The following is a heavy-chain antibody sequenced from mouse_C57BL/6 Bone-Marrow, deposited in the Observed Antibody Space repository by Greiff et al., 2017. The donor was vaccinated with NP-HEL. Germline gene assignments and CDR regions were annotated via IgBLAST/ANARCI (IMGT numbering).Heavy chain of an antibody. Sequence: QVQLQQSGAELVKPGASVKLSCKASGYTFTEYTIHWVKQRSGQGLEWIGWFYPGSGSIKYNEKFKDKATLTADKSSSTVYMELSRLTSEDSAVYFCARHEDRVYYDYDGYAMDYWGQGTSVTVSS. D-gene: IGHD2-4*01. J-gene: IGHJ4*01. CDR3: ARHEDRVYYDYDGYAMDY. CDR2: FYPGSGSI. CDR1: GYTFTEYT. V-gene: IGHV1-62-2*01.